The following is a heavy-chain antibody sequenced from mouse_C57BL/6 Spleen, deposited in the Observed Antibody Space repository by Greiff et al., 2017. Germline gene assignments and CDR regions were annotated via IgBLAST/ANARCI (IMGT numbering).Heavy chain of an antibody. D-gene: IGHD2-4*01. J-gene: IGHJ2*01. V-gene: IGHV1-22*01. CDR1: GYTFTDYN. Sequence: EVQLQQSGPELVKPGASVKMSCKASGYTFTDYNMPWVKQSHGKSLEWIGYINPNNGGTSYNQKFKGKATLTVNKSSSTAYMELRSLTSEDSAVYYCARDYDYDGVYYFDYWGQGTTLTVSS. CDR3: ARDYDYDGVYYFDY. CDR2: INPNNGGT.